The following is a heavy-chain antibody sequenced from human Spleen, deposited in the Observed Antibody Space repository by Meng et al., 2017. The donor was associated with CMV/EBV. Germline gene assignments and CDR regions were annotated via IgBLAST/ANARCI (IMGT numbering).Heavy chain of an antibody. CDR2: ISSSDNRA. J-gene: IGHJ4*02. CDR1: GFSLSDYF. CDR3: ARGGYCSNTSCYTKDDIDY. V-gene: IGHV3-11*01. Sequence: GESLKISCAASGFSLSDYFMSWIRQAPGKGLEWISCISSSDNRAYYADSVKGRFTISRDNAKNSLYLQMNSLTAEDTAVYYCARGGYCSNTSCYTKDDIDYWGQGTLVTVSS. D-gene: IGHD2-2*02.